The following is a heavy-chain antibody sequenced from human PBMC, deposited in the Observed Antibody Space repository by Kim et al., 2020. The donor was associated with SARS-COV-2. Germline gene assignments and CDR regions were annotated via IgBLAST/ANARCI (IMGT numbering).Heavy chain of an antibody. V-gene: IGHV3-11*06. Sequence: GGSLRLSCAASGFTFSDYYMSWIRQAPGKGLEWVSYISSSSSYTNYADSVKGRFTISRDNAKNSLYLQMNSLRAEDTAVYYCARADLPPTNAFDIWGQGTMVTVSS. CDR1: GFTFSDYY. CDR2: ISSSSSYT. J-gene: IGHJ3*02. CDR3: ARADLPPTNAFDI.